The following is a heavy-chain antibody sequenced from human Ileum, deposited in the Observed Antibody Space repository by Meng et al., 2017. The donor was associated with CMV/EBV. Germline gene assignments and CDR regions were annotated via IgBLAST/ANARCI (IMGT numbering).Heavy chain of an antibody. CDR3: ARGDYYDKSGYYFDY. V-gene: IGHV3-11*01. Sequence: SGFTFRDYYMSWIRQAPGKGLEWISYISSTTNTIHYADSLRGRFTISRDNAKNSLYLQLNGLRAEDTAVYYCARGDYYDKSGYYFDYWGQGTLVTVSS. CDR1: GFTFRDYY. J-gene: IGHJ4*02. D-gene: IGHD3-22*01. CDR2: ISSTTNTI.